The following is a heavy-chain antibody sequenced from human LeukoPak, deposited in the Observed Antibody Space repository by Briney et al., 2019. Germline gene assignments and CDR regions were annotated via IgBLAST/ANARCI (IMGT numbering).Heavy chain of an antibody. CDR1: GYTFTCYY. CDR3: ARESSSCDAFDI. Sequence: GASVKVSCKASGYTFTCYYMHWVRQAPGQGLEWMGWINPNSGGTNYAQKFQGRVTMTRDTSISTAYMELSRLRSDDTAVYYCARESSSCDAFDIWGQGTMVTVSS. CDR2: INPNSGGT. J-gene: IGHJ3*02. D-gene: IGHD6-19*01. V-gene: IGHV1-2*02.